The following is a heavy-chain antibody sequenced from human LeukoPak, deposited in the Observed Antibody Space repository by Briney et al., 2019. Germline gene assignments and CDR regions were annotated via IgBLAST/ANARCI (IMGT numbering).Heavy chain of an antibody. CDR3: ARDYGGNSGIDY. CDR1: GGTFSSYA. D-gene: IGHD4-23*01. J-gene: IGHJ4*02. CDR2: IIPILGIA. V-gene: IGHV1-69*04. Sequence: GASVKVSCKASGGTFSSYAISWVRQAPGQRLEWMGRIIPILGIANYAQKFQGRVTITADKSTSTAYMELSSLRSEDTAVYYCARDYGGNSGIDYWGQGTLVTVSS.